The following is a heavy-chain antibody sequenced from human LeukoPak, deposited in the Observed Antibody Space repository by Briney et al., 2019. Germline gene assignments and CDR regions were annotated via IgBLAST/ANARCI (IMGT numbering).Heavy chain of an antibody. CDR3: AREHYHFDY. D-gene: IGHD1-26*01. CDR1: GFTLSSYG. J-gene: IGHJ4*02. V-gene: IGHV3-30*03. CDR2: ISYDGTNK. Sequence: SGGSLRLSCAASGFTLSSYGMHWVRQAPGKGLEWVAVISYDGTNKYYADSVKGRFTISRDNSKNTLYLEMNSLRAEDTAVYYCAREHYHFDYWGQGTLVTVSS.